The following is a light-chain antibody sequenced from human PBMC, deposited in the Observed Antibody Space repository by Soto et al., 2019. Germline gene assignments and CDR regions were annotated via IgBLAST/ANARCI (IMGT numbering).Light chain of an antibody. CDR3: SSYTTTTRL. J-gene: IGLJ3*02. Sequence: QYALTQPASVSGSPGQSITISCTGTSSDIGSNNYVSWFQQRPGKAPTLIIYEVSNRPSGVSTHFSGSKSGNTASLTISGLLPEDEAEYYCSSYTTTTRLFGGGTKLTVL. CDR2: EVS. CDR1: SSDIGSNNY. V-gene: IGLV2-14*01.